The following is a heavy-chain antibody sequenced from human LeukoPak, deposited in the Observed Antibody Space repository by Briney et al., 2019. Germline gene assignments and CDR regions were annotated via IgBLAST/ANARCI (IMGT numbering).Heavy chain of an antibody. Sequence: SETLSLTCTVSGGSISSGGYYWSWIRQHPGKGLEWIGYIYYSGSTYYNPSLKSRVTISVDTSKNQFSLKLSSVTAADTAVYYCASGNDSSGYYYYYYYYGMDVWGQGTTVTVSS. J-gene: IGHJ6*02. D-gene: IGHD3-22*01. CDR3: ASGNDSSGYYYYYYYYGMDV. V-gene: IGHV4-31*03. CDR1: GGSISSGGYY. CDR2: IYYSGST.